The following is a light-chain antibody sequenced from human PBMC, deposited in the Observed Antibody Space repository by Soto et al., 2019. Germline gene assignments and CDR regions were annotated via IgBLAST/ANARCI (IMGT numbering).Light chain of an antibody. V-gene: IGKV3-20*01. CDR1: QSISSSY. CDR2: GAS. J-gene: IGKJ1*01. CDR3: QQYGSSRWT. Sequence: EIVLTQSPGTLSLSPGERATLSCRASQSISSSYLAWYQQKPGQAPRLLIYGASSRATGIPDRFSGSGSGTDFTLTIIRLEPEDSAVYYCQQYGSSRWTFGQGTKVEIK.